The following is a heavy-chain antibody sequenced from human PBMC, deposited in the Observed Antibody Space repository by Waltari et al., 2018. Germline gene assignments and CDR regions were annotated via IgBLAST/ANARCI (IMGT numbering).Heavy chain of an antibody. CDR1: GYSISSGYY. Sequence: QVQLQESGPGLVKPSETLSLTCTVSGYSISSGYYWGWIRQPPGKGLEWIGSIYHSGSSYSNPSLKSRVTTSVDTSKTQFSLKLSSVTAADTAVYYCARNSGSYPRIVDYWGQGTLVTVSS. CDR2: IYHSGSS. CDR3: ARNSGSYPRIVDY. D-gene: IGHD1-26*01. V-gene: IGHV4-38-2*02. J-gene: IGHJ4*02.